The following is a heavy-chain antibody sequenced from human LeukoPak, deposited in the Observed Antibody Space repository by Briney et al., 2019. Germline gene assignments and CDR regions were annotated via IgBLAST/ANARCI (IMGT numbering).Heavy chain of an antibody. CDR2: IYSGGGT. Sequence: GGSLRLSCAVSGFSVSNNYMSWVRQAPGKGLEWVSVIYSGGGTYYADSVKGRFTISRQNSKSTVFLQMNSLRAEDTAVYYCAKVSNVRSDWFDPWGQGTLVTVSS. V-gene: IGHV3-53*04. J-gene: IGHJ5*02. D-gene: IGHD4-11*01. CDR3: AKVSNVRSDWFDP. CDR1: GFSVSNNY.